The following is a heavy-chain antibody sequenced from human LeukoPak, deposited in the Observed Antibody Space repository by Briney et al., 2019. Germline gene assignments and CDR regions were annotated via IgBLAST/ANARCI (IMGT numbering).Heavy chain of an antibody. CDR2: ISYDGSNK. D-gene: IGHD4-17*01. CDR3: ARAHDYGEIGGDY. J-gene: IGHJ4*02. CDR1: GFTFSSYA. Sequence: GGSLRLSCAASGFTFSSYAMHWVRQAPGKGLEWVAVISYDGSNKYYADSVKGRFTISRDNSKNTLYLQMNSLRAEDTAVYYCARAHDYGEIGGDYWGQGTLVTVSS. V-gene: IGHV3-30-3*01.